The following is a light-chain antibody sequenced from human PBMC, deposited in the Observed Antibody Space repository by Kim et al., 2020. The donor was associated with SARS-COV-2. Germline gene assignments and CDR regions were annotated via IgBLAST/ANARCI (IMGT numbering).Light chain of an antibody. J-gene: IGLJ1*01. V-gene: IGLV2-18*02. CDR1: TSDIGNYNR. CDR3: CSFTSSGSFV. CDR2: EVT. Sequence: GQSVTISCIGSTSDIGNYNRVSWYQQPPGTAPKLLIYEVTQRPSGVPDRFSGSKSDNTASLTISGLQPEDEADYSCCSFTSSGSFVFGTGTKVTVL.